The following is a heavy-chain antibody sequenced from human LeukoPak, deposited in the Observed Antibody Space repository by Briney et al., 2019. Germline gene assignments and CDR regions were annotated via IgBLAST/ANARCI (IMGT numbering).Heavy chain of an antibody. CDR1: GFTFSDYY. Sequence: GGSLRLSCAASGFTFSDYYMSWIRQAPGKGLGWVSYISSSGTTIYYADSVKGRFTISRDNAKNSLYLQMNSLRAEDTAIYYCAKKLRVTGFDYWGQGTLVTVSS. J-gene: IGHJ4*02. D-gene: IGHD2-21*02. CDR3: AKKLRVTGFDY. V-gene: IGHV3-11*01. CDR2: ISSSGTTI.